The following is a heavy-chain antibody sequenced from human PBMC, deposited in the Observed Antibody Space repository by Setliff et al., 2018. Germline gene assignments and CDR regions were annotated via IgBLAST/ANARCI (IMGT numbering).Heavy chain of an antibody. D-gene: IGHD6-19*01. CDR2: IYPGNSNT. J-gene: IGHJ4*02. Sequence: GESLKISCKGSGYSFTSNWIAWVRQMPGKGLECMGIIYPGNSNTRYSPPFQGQVTISADKSITTAYLQWSSLRASDTAMYYCARHFGFSAGWYADYWGQGTLVTVSS. CDR1: GYSFTSNW. V-gene: IGHV5-51*01. CDR3: ARHFGFSAGWYADY.